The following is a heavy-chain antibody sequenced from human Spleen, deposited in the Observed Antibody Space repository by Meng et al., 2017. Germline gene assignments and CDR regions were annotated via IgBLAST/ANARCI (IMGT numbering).Heavy chain of an antibody. D-gene: IGHD3-10*01. Sequence: GESLKISCAASGFTFSSYVMSWVRQAPGKGLEWVSVIYSGGNTYYADSVKGRFTISRDNSKNTLFMQMNSLRAEDTAVYYCAKIWRFGELPPTKEFDSWGQGTLVTVSS. CDR1: GFTFSSYV. CDR2: IYSGGNT. CDR3: AKIWRFGELPPTKEFDS. J-gene: IGHJ4*02. V-gene: IGHV3-23*03.